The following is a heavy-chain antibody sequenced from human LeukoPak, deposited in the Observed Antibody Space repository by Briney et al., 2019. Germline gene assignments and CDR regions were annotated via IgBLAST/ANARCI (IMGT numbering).Heavy chain of an antibody. Sequence: GSPRLSCAASGFTFSSYAMTWVCQAPRKGLEWVSGIGGSSGKIFDADSVKGRYTISRDNSRNTLYLQMNTLRAEDTAVYFCARQPYQYVSGSPSWLDHWGQGTLVPVSS. CDR3: ARQPYQYVSGSPSWLDH. J-gene: IGHJ5*02. V-gene: IGHV3-23*01. D-gene: IGHD3-10*01. CDR2: IGGSSGKI. CDR1: GFTFSSYA.